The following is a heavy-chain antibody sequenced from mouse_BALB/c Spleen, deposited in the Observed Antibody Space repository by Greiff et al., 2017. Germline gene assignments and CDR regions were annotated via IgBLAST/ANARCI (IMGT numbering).Heavy chain of an antibody. CDR2: IDPENGDT. Sequence: VQLKESGAELVRPGASVKLSCTASGFNITDYYMHWVKQRPEQGLEWIGCIDPENGDTKYAPKFQGKATLTADTSSNTAYLQLSSLTSEDTAVYYCETWCVIYFRFDYWGQGTTLTVSA. D-gene: IGHD1-1*02. CDR1: GFNITDYY. CDR3: ETWCVIYFRFDY. V-gene: IGHV14-4*02. J-gene: IGHJ2*01.